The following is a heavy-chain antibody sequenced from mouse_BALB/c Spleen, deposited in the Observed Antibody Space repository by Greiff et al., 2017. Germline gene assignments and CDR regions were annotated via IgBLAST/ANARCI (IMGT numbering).Heavy chain of an antibody. D-gene: IGHD2-3*01. CDR2: IRNKANGYTT. CDR3: ARDSYDGYYGYFDV. J-gene: IGHJ1*01. CDR1: GFTFTDYY. Sequence: EVQLVESGGGLVQPGGSLRLSCATSGFTFTDYYMSWVRQPPGKALEWLGFIRNKANGYTTEYSASVKGRFTISRDNSQSILYLQMNTLRAEDSATYYCARDSYDGYYGYFDVWGAGTTVTVSS. V-gene: IGHV7-3*02.